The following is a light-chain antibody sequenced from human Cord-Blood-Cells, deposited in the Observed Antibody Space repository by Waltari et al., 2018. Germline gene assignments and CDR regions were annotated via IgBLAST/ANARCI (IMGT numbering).Light chain of an antibody. J-gene: IGKJ1*01. V-gene: IGKV3-20*01. CDR3: QQYGSSPET. Sequence: EIVLTQSPGLLSLSPGERATLSCRASQSVSSSYLAWYQQKPGQAPRLLIYGASSRATGIPDRCSGSGSGTDFTLTISRLEPEDFAVYYCQQYGSSPETFGQGTKVEIK. CDR1: QSVSSSY. CDR2: GAS.